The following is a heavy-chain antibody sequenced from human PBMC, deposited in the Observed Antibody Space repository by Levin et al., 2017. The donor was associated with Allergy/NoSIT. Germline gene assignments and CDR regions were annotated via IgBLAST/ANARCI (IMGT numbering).Heavy chain of an antibody. J-gene: IGHJ6*02. CDR3: AKNMIAPDYYYYYGMDV. CDR1: GFTFSSYW. CDR2: IKQDGSEK. Sequence: GASVKVSCAASGFTFSSYWMSWVRQAPGKGLEWVANIKQDGSEKYYVDSVKGRFTISRDNAKTSLYLQMNSLRTEDTAVYYCAKNMIAPDYYYYYGMDVWGQGTTVTVSS. D-gene: IGHD3-22*01. V-gene: IGHV3-7*01.